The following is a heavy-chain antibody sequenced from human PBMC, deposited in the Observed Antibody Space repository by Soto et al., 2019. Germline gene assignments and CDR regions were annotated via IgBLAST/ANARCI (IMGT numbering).Heavy chain of an antibody. D-gene: IGHD3-3*01. Sequence: SGGSLRLSCAASGFTFSSYGMHWVRQAPGKGLEWVAVIWYDGSNKYYADSVKGRFTISRDNSKNTLYLQMNSLRAEDTAVYYCARDPLYYDFWSGYLYLYYYYGMDVWGQGTTVTVS. CDR1: GFTFSSYG. V-gene: IGHV3-33*01. CDR3: ARDPLYYDFWSGYLYLYYYYGMDV. CDR2: IWYDGSNK. J-gene: IGHJ6*02.